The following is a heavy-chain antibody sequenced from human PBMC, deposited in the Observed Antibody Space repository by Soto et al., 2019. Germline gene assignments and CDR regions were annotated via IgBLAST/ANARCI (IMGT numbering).Heavy chain of an antibody. CDR1: GYRFTSYL. CDR3: ARSESVVPAFDAFDI. D-gene: IGHD2-2*01. V-gene: IGHV5-51*01. CDR2: IYPGDSDT. J-gene: IGHJ3*02. Sequence: XESLKRSCQGSGYRFTSYLIGWVRQMPGKGLEWMGIIYPGDSDTRYSPSFQGQVTISADKSISTAYLQWSSLKASDTAMYYCARSESVVPAFDAFDIWGQGTMVTVSS.